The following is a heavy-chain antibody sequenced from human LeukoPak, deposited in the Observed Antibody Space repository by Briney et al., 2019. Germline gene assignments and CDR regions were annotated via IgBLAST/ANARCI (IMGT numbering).Heavy chain of an antibody. CDR3: ARDRYIVGATTFDY. Sequence: ASVKVSCKASGYTITSYGISWVRQAPGQGLEWMGWISAYNGNTNYAQKLQGRVTVTTDTSTSTAYMELRSLRSDDTAVYYCARDRYIVGATTFDYWGQGTLVTVSS. CDR1: GYTITSYG. J-gene: IGHJ4*02. V-gene: IGHV1-18*01. CDR2: ISAYNGNT. D-gene: IGHD1-26*01.